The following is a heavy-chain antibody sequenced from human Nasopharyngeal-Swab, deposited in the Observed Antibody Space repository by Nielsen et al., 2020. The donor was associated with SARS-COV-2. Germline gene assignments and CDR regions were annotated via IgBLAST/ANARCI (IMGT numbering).Heavy chain of an antibody. CDR2: ISAYNGNT. CDR3: ARDRRGGYCSSTSCYGNDY. D-gene: IGHD2-2*01. V-gene: IGHV1-18*01. Sequence: WVRQAPGQGLEWMGWISAYNGNTNYAQKLQGRVTMTTGTSTSTAYMELRSLRSDDTAVYYCARDRRGGYCSSTSCYGNDYWGQGTLVTVSS. J-gene: IGHJ4*02.